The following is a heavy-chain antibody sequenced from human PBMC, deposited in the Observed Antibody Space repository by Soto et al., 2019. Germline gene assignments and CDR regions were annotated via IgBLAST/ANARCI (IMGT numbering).Heavy chain of an antibody. D-gene: IGHD4-4*01. V-gene: IGHV4-34*01. CDR2: ITDTGST. Sequence: QVQLQQWGAGLLKPSETLSLTCAVYGGSFRNYYWSWVRQPPGKGLEWIGEITDTGSTNYNPSLKRRVTISADTSTNQFFLKLSSATAADTAVYYCASLNSNYPSFTILDLWGRGTLVTVSS. J-gene: IGHJ2*01. CDR1: GGSFRNYY. CDR3: ASLNSNYPSFTILDL.